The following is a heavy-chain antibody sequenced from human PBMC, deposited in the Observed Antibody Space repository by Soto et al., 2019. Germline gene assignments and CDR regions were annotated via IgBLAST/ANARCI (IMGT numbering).Heavy chain of an antibody. CDR2: IYYSGST. CDR3: ARYLNYDYVWGSYRPPYYFDY. D-gene: IGHD3-16*02. Sequence: SETLSLTCTVSGDSISSYYWSWFRQPPGKGLEWIGYIYYSGSTNYNPSLKSRVTISVDTSKNQFSLNLSSVTAADTAVYYCARYLNYDYVWGSYRPPYYFDYRGQGTLDTVSS. CDR1: GDSISSYY. J-gene: IGHJ4*02. V-gene: IGHV4-59*01.